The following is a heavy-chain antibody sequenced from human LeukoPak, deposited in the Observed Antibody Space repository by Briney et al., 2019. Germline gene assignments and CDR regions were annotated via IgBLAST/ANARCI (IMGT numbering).Heavy chain of an antibody. Sequence: GGSLRLSCAASGFTFTDYWMSWVRQVPGKGLERVAIIKDDGSEKLYVDSVKGRFTISRDDAENSLSLQMNSLRVEDTAVYYCATTTRSSSWDYWGQGTLVTVSS. CDR1: GFTFTDYW. D-gene: IGHD2-2*01. CDR3: ATTTRSSSWDY. CDR2: IKDDGSEK. V-gene: IGHV3-7*01. J-gene: IGHJ4*02.